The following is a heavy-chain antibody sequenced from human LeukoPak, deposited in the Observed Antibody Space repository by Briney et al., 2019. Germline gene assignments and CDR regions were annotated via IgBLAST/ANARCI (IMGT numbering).Heavy chain of an antibody. CDR2: MNPNSGNT. V-gene: IGHV1-8*01. Sequence: EASVKVSCKASRYTFTSYDINWVRQATGQGLEWMVWMNPNSGNTGYAQKFQGRVTMTRNTSISTAYMELSSLRSEDTAVYYCASSIAAAGRGIDYWGQGTLVTVSS. J-gene: IGHJ4*02. CDR3: ASSIAAAGRGIDY. CDR1: RYTFTSYD. D-gene: IGHD6-13*01.